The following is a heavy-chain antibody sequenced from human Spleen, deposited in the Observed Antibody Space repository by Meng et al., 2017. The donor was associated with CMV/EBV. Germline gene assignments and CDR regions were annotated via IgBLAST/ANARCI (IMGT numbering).Heavy chain of an antibody. CDR3: VASPDYGMDV. D-gene: IGHD2-2*01. CDR1: GFTFSGSG. CDR2: ISGGGENT. Sequence: GESLKISCAVSGFTFSGSGMAWVRQAPGKGLEWVSTISGGGENTHYADSVKGRFTISTDNAKHTLHLQMNSLRAEDTAVYYCVASPDYGMDVWGQGTTVTVSS. V-gene: IGHV3-23*01. J-gene: IGHJ6*02.